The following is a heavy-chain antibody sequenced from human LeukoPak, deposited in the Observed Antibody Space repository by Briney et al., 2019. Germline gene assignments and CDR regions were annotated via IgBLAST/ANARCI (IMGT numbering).Heavy chain of an antibody. CDR3: ARRNTADASIDF. J-gene: IGHJ4*02. Sequence: SETLSLTCTVSGGSIIGHWWSWIRQPPGKGLEWIGDIFYSGGSTNYNPSLKRRLTMSLDTSKTQFSLNLTSVTAADTAMYYCARRNTADASIDFWGQGTLVTASS. D-gene: IGHD2/OR15-2a*01. CDR2: IFYSGGST. V-gene: IGHV4-59*08. CDR1: GGSIIGHW.